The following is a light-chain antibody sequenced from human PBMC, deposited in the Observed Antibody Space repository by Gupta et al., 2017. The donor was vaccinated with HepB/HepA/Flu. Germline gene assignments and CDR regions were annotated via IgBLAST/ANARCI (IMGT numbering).Light chain of an antibody. V-gene: IGLV3-1*01. CDR2: QDD. J-gene: IGLJ2*01. CDR3: QAWDSSSDGS. CDR1: RLEYKY. Sequence: SSGLPQSPSVSVSPGQSASITCSGERLEYKYVCWYQQRAGQSPVVVIFQDDRRPPGIPERFFGSKSGNTATLTISGTQAIDEADYYCQAWDSSSDGSFGGGTKVTV.